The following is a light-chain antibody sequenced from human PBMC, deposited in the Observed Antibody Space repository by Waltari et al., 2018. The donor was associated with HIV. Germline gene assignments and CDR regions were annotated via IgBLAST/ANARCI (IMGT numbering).Light chain of an antibody. J-gene: IGLJ1*01. V-gene: IGLV1-40*01. Sequence: QPVLTQPPSVSGAPGPRVTISCPASPSNLGAGYLVHWYQQLPGTAPQVLIYNSFKRPSGVPDRFCGSKSGTSAYLDITGLQAEDEADYYCQSYDSSMSAFFGTGTKV. CDR1: PSNLGAGYL. CDR3: QSYDSSMSAF. CDR2: NSF.